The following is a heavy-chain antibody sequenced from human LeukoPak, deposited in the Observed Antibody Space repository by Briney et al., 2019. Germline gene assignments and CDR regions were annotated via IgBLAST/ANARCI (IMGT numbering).Heavy chain of an antibody. CDR2: INPKSGAA. V-gene: IGHV1-2*02. J-gene: IGHJ4*02. Sequence: GASVKVSCKASGYTSSNYGISWVRQAPGQGLEWMGWINPKSGAADYAQQFRGRVTMTRDTSINTDYMEMKRVTSDDTAVYYCARGAEAETSPLDFWGQGTLVIVS. D-gene: IGHD6-13*01. CDR3: ARGAEAETSPLDF. CDR1: GYTSSNYG.